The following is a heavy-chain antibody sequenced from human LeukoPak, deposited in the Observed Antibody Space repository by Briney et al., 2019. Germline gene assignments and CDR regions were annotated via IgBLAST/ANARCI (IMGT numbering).Heavy chain of an antibody. CDR1: GYTFTGYY. V-gene: IGHV1-2*02. CDR2: INPNSGGT. Sequence: GASVKVSCKASGYTFTGYYMHWVRQAPGQGLEWMGWINPNSGGTNYAQKFQGRVTMTRDTSISTAYMELSRLRSDDTAVYYCARDGFERPPVYDDGMDVWCQGTAVTVSS. J-gene: IGHJ6*02. D-gene: IGHD1-1*01. CDR3: ARDGFERPPVYDDGMDV.